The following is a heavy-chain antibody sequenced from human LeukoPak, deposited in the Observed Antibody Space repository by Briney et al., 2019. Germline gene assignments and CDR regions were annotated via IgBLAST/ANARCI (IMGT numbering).Heavy chain of an antibody. D-gene: IGHD3-22*01. Sequence: LRLSCAASGFTFSSYSMNWVRQAPGKGLEWIAYFYYSGTTYYNPSLKSRLSVDTSKNQFSLKVTSVTAADTAVYYCARAPTFSYDRSGYFLDYWGQGTLVTVSS. J-gene: IGHJ4*02. CDR1: GFTFSSYS. CDR2: FYYSGTT. CDR3: ARAPTFSYDRSGYFLDY. V-gene: IGHV4-30-4*08.